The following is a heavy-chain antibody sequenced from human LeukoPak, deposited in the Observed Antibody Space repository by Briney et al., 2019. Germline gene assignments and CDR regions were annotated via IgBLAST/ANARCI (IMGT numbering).Heavy chain of an antibody. CDR1: GFTFSSYS. J-gene: IGHJ5*02. D-gene: IGHD3-10*01. CDR3: ANSRGHGSGNL. CDR2: ISGSGDRT. V-gene: IGHV3-23*01. Sequence: GGSLRLSCAASGFTFSSYSMSWVRQAPGKGLEWVSGISGSGDRTYYADAVKGRFTISRDNSKNTVYLQIDSLRAEDTAVYYCANSRGHGSGNLWGQGTLVTVSS.